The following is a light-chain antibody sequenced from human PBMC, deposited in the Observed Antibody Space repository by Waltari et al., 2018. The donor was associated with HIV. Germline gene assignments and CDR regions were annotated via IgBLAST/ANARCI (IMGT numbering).Light chain of an antibody. J-gene: IGKJ1*01. CDR1: HTVTNKF. CDR3: QQYGAAPWT. CDR2: GAS. Sequence: EIVLTQSPGTLSLSPGERATLSCRASHTVTNKFLAWYQQSPVQAPRLLIYGASTRATGIPDRFSGSGFGTDFTLTISRLEPEDFAVYYCQQYGAAPWTFGQGTKVEMK. V-gene: IGKV3-20*01.